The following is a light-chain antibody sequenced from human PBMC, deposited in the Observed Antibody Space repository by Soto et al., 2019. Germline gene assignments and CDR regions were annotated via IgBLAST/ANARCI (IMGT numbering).Light chain of an antibody. J-gene: IGKJ5*01. CDR1: QSVDSN. CDR3: QQYNNWPPIT. Sequence: EILMTQSPATLSVSPGERATLSCRASQSVDSNLAWYQQKPGQAPRLLIYGASTRATGISARFSGSGSGTEFTLTISSLQSEDFAVYYRQQYNNWPPITFGQGTRLEIK. CDR2: GAS. V-gene: IGKV3-15*01.